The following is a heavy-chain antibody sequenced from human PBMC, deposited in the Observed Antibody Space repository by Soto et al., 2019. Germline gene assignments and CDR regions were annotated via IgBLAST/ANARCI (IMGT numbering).Heavy chain of an antibody. J-gene: IGHJ6*02. D-gene: IGHD3-22*01. CDR3: ASPYSSGYPHYYYYGMDV. V-gene: IGHV1-69*13. Sequence: SVKVSCKASGGTFSSYAISWVRQAPGQGLEWMGGIIPIFGTANYAQKFQGRVTITADESTSTAYMELSSLRSEDTAVYYCASPYSSGYPHYYYYGMDVWGQGTTVTVSS. CDR1: GGTFSSYA. CDR2: IIPIFGTA.